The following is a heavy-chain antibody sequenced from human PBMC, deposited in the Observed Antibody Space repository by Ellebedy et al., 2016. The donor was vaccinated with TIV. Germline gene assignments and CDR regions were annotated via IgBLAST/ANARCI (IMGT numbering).Heavy chain of an antibody. J-gene: IGHJ4*02. CDR3: ARGGRYSGSYNFDH. CDR2: VYPKSGGT. D-gene: IGHD1-26*01. CDR1: GYTFTGDYY. V-gene: IGHV1-2*02. Sequence: AASVKVSCKASGYTFTGDYYMHWVRQAPGQGLEWVGWVYPKSGGTKYAQRFQGRVTMTRDTSISTAYMELTRLRSDDTAVYYCARGGRYSGSYNFDHWGQGSLVTVSS.